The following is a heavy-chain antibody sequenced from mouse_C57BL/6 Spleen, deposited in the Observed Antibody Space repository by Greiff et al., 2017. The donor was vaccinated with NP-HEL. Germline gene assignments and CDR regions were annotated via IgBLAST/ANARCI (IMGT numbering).Heavy chain of an antibody. D-gene: IGHD1-1*02. J-gene: IGHJ1*03. Sequence: QVQLQQSGPELVKPGASVKISCKASGYTFTDYYINWVKQRPGQGLEWIGWIFPGSGSTYYNEKFKGKATLTVDKPSSTAYMQLSRLTSEDSAVYYGGGRGSGYPRWYFDDWGKGTTVTVSS. V-gene: IGHV1-75*01. CDR3: GGRGSGYPRWYFDD. CDR2: IFPGSGST. CDR1: GYTFTDYY.